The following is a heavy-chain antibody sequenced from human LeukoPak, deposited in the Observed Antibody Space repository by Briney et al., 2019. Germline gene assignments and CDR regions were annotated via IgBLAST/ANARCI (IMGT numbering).Heavy chain of an antibody. Sequence: GGSLRLSCAASGFIVSDNYVTWVRQAPGKGLEWVSVIYPVGTYYAESVKGRFSISRDNSKNTVFLQMNSLRADDTAVYYCARGRDGDYVNWYDPWGQGILVTVSS. CDR3: ARGRDGDYVNWYDP. CDR1: GFIVSDNY. J-gene: IGHJ5*02. V-gene: IGHV3-53*01. D-gene: IGHD4-17*01. CDR2: IYPVGT.